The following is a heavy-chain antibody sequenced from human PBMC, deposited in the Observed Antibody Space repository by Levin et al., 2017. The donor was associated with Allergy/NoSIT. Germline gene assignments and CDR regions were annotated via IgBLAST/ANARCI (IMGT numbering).Heavy chain of an antibody. CDR2: IKQDGSEK. Sequence: GESLKISCAASGFTFSSYWMSWVRQAPGKGLEWVANIKQDGSEKYYVDSVKGRFTISRDNAKNSLYLQMNSLRAEDTAVYYCASNSPHWGPYYYYGMDVWGQGTTVTVSS. V-gene: IGHV3-7*01. J-gene: IGHJ6*02. CDR1: GFTFSSYW. D-gene: IGHD7-27*01. CDR3: ASNSPHWGPYYYYGMDV.